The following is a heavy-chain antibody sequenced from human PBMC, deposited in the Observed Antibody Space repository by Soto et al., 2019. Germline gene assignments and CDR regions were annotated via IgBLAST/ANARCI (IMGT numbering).Heavy chain of an antibody. V-gene: IGHV3-23*01. CDR3: ASGKDDYDFWSGYPNYGMDV. CDR1: GFTFSSYA. D-gene: IGHD3-3*01. J-gene: IGHJ6*02. Sequence: LRLSCAASGFTFSSYAMSWVRQAPGKGLEWVSAISGSGGSTYYADSVKGRFTISRDNSKNTLYLQMNSLRAEDTAVYYCASGKDDYDFWSGYPNYGMDVWGQGTTVTVSS. CDR2: ISGSGGST.